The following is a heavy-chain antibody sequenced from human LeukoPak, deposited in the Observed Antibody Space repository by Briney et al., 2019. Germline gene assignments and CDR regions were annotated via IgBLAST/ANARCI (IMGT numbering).Heavy chain of an antibody. J-gene: IGHJ4*02. D-gene: IGHD3-16*01. V-gene: IGHV4-59*01. CDR1: GGSISSYY. CDR2: IYYSGST. CDR3: ARGGTSAYADY. Sequence: SETLSLTCTVSGGSISSYYWSWIRQPPGKGLEWIGYIYYSGSTNYNPSLKSRVTISVDTSKSQFSLKLSSVTAADTAVYYCARGGTSAYADYWGQGTLVTVSS.